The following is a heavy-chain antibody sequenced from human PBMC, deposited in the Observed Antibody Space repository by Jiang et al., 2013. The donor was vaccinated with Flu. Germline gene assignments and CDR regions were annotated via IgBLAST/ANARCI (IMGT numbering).Heavy chain of an antibody. J-gene: IGHJ4*02. CDR2: ISSSSSYT. CDR3: ARGAYYDSSGTRLYYFDY. CDR1: Y. Sequence: YMSWIRQASREGAGVGFHYISSSSSYTNYADSVKGRFTISRDNAKNSLYLQMNSLRAEDTAVYYCARGAYYDSSGTRLYYFDYWGQGTLVTVSS. D-gene: IGHD3-22*01. V-gene: IGHV3-11*06.